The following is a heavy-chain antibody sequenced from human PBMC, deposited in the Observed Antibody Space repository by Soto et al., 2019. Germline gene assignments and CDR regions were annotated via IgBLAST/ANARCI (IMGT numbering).Heavy chain of an antibody. Sequence: PSETLSLTCAVYGGSFGGYYWSWIRQPPGKGLEWIGRTYITGDTNYNPSLKSRVTMSLDASKKQLSLKLSSVTAADTAVYYCAREYTETVDGPTPFYFDYWGQGTPVTVSS. J-gene: IGHJ4*02. D-gene: IGHD6-19*01. CDR2: TYITGDT. CDR3: AREYTETVDGPTPFYFDY. V-gene: IGHV4-59*10. CDR1: GGSFGGYY.